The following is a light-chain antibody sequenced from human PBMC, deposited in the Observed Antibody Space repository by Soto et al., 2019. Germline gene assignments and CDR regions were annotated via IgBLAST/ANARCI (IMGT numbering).Light chain of an antibody. CDR2: DAS. Sequence: QSVLTQPASVSGSPGQSITISCTGASSNIGGYNYVSWYQQYPGKAPKLLIYDASNRPSGVSNRFSGSKSGNTASLTISGLQAEDEADYYCSSYTGSSTVVFGGGTKLTVL. V-gene: IGLV2-14*03. CDR3: SSYTGSSTVV. CDR1: SSNIGGYNY. J-gene: IGLJ2*01.